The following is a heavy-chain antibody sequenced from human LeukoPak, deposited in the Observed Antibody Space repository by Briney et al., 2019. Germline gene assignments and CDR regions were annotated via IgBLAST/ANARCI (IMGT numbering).Heavy chain of an antibody. CDR2: IRYYYSNK. CDR3: AKVFPGLLVYFDY. D-gene: IGHD2-21*02. J-gene: IGHJ4*02. V-gene: IGHV3-30*02. Sequence: FIRYYYSNKYSAVSVKGRFTISRDNSKNTLYMQMNRQRAEDTAVYYCAKVFPGLLVYFDYWGQGTLVTVSS.